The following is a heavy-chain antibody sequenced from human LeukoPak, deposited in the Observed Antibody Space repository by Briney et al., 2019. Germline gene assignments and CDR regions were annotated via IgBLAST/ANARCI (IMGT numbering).Heavy chain of an antibody. CDR1: GFTFSSYA. V-gene: IGHV3-23*01. D-gene: IGHD6-6*01. CDR2: IRGSGGST. Sequence: PGGSLRLSCAASGFTFSSYAMSWVRQAPGKGLDWVSAIRGSGGSTYYADSVKGRFTISRDNSKNTLYLQMNSLRAEDTAVYYCAKDMGLSSIFDYWGQGTLVTVSS. J-gene: IGHJ4*02. CDR3: AKDMGLSSIFDY.